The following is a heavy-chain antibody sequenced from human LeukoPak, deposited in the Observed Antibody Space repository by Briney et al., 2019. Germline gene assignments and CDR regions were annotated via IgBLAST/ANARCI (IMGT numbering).Heavy chain of an antibody. D-gene: IGHD6-19*01. J-gene: IGHJ4*02. Sequence: GGPLRLSCAASGFTFSSYAMHWVRQAPGKGLEWVAVISYDGSNKYYADSVKGRFTISRDNSKNTLYLQMNSLRAEDTAVYYCARDLAVAGGDWGQGTLVTVSS. CDR1: GFTFSSYA. V-gene: IGHV3-30-3*01. CDR2: ISYDGSNK. CDR3: ARDLAVAGGD.